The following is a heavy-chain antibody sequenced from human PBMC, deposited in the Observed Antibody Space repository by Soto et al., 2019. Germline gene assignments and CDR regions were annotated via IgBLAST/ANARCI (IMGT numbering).Heavy chain of an antibody. J-gene: IGHJ4*02. V-gene: IGHV3-23*04. CDR2: ISGSGGST. CDR3: AKGRRITIFGVVIIPTPYYFDY. D-gene: IGHD3-3*01. Sequence: EVQLVESGGGLVQPGRSLRLSCAASGFTFDDYAMHWVRQAPGKGLEWVSGISGSGGSTYYADSVKGRFTISRDNSKNTLYLQMNSLRAEDTAVYYCAKGRRITIFGVVIIPTPYYFDYWGQGTLVTVSS. CDR1: GFTFDDYA.